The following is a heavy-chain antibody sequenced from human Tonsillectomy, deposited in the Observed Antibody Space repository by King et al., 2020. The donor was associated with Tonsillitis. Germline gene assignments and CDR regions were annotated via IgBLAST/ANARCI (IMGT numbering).Heavy chain of an antibody. V-gene: IGHV4-59*08. Sequence: QVQLQESGPGLVKPSETLSLTCTVSGVSISSYYWSWLRQPPGKGLAWIGYIYYSGSTNYNPSLKNRVTIPVYTSKNQFSLKLRSVTAADTAVYYCAGHWGLNSDYYDSSGYYYIKTMFDLWGRGTLVTVSS. CDR1: GVSISSYY. CDR2: IYYSGST. CDR3: AGHWGLNSDYYDSSGYYYIKTMFDL. J-gene: IGHJ2*01. D-gene: IGHD3-22*01.